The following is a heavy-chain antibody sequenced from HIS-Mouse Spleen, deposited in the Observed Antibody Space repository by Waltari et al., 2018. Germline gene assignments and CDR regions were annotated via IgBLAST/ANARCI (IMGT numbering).Heavy chain of an antibody. Sequence: QVQLVQSGAEVKKPGASVKVSCKASGYTFTSYGIRWVRQAPGQGLEWMGWTNPENGNTKQARKLQGRGTRTTDTATSTAYMELRSLRSDDTAVYYCARLIGIAAAVPGYFDYWGQGTLVTVSS. CDR1: GYTFTSYG. V-gene: IGHV1-18*01. D-gene: IGHD6-13*01. CDR2: TNPENGNT. CDR3: ARLIGIAAAVPGYFDY. J-gene: IGHJ4*02.